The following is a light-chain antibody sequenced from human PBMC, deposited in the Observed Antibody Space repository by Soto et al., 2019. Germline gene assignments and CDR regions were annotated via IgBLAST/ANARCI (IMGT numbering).Light chain of an antibody. V-gene: IGKV3-20*01. CDR1: QXXXXSY. Sequence: EIVLTQSPXTLXLSPGXXATXXXXXSQXXXXSYLAWYQQKPGQAPRLLIYGASSRATGIPDRFSGSGSGTDFTLTISRLEPEDFAVYYCQQYGSSPGTFGQGIKVEIK. CDR3: QQYGSSPGT. CDR2: GAS. J-gene: IGKJ1*01.